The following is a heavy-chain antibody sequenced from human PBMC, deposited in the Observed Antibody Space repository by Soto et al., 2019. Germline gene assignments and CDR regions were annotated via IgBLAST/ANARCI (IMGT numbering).Heavy chain of an antibody. J-gene: IGHJ2*01. CDR1: GFTFITFA. CDR2: ISGGGDAA. D-gene: IGHD3-10*01. V-gene: IGHV3-23*01. Sequence: EVQLLESGGGLVQPGGSLRLSCAGFGFTFITFAMNWVRQAPGKGLEWVSTISGGGDAAFFADSVRGRFTISRDNSKDTVTLQMNSLGVDDTAVYYCARKVPGSTSRPDYWYFDLWGRGTLVTVSS. CDR3: ARKVPGSTSRPDYWYFDL.